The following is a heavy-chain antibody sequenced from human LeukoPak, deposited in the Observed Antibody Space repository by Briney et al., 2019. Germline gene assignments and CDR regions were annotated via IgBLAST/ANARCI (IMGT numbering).Heavy chain of an antibody. CDR2: IYYSGST. CDR3: AGDIAAAGTDAFDI. J-gene: IGHJ3*02. CDR1: GGSISSYY. Sequence: NPSETLSLTCTVSGGSISSYYWSWIRQPPGKGLEWIGYIYYSGSTNYNPSLKSRVTISVDTSKNQFSLKLSSVTAADTAVYYCAGDIAAAGTDAFDIWGQGTMVTVSS. V-gene: IGHV4-59*01. D-gene: IGHD6-13*01.